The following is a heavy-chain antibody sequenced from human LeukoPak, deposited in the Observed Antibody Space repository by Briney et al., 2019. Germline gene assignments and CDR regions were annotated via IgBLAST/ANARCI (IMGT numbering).Heavy chain of an antibody. CDR3: ATDQRYAFDY. CDR2: IRTTAEGAKYA. Sequence: PGGSLRLSCATSGFIFTDYPMNWVRQAPGKGLEWISNIRTTAEGAKYAYYADSVNGRVTISRDDGKNTLYLHMSSLRDDDTAVYYCATDQRYAFDYWGQGILVTVSS. V-gene: IGHV3-48*02. CDR1: GFIFTDYP. D-gene: IGHD3-9*01. J-gene: IGHJ4*02.